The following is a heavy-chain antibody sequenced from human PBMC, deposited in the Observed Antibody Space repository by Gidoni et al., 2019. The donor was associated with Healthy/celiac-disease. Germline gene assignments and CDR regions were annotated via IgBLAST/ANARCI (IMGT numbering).Heavy chain of an antibody. CDR2: IYYSGST. CDR3: ARDAGLVYFDY. CDR1: GGSISSSSYY. J-gene: IGHJ4*02. Sequence: QLQLQESGPGLVKPSETLSLTCTVSGGSISSSSYYWGWIRQPPGKGLEWIGSIYYSGSTYYNPSLKSRVTISVDTSENQFSLKLSSVTAADTAVYYCARDAGLVYFDYWGQGTLVTVSS. V-gene: IGHV4-39*07. D-gene: IGHD2-21*01.